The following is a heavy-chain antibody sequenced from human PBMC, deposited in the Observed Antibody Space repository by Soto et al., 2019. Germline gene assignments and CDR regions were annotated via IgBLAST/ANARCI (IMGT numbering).Heavy chain of an antibody. J-gene: IGHJ6*01. V-gene: IGHV1-2*04. Sequence: QVQLVQSGAEVKKPGASVKVSCKASGYSFSDYHIHWVRQAPGQGLEWLGRINPKSGGTSSAQKFQGWVTMTRDTSISTAYMELTRLRSDDTAVYFCARGHSTDCSNGVCSFFYNYEMDVW. CDR2: INPKSGGT. CDR1: GYSFSDYH. CDR3: ARGHSTDCSNGVCSFFYNYEMDV. D-gene: IGHD2-8*01.